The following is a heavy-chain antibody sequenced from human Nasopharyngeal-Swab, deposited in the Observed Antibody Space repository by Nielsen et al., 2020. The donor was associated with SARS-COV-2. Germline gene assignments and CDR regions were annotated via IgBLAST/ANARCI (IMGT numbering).Heavy chain of an antibody. CDR2: IDPSDSYS. CDR1: GYSFSRYW. Sequence: GGALRLSCKGSGYSFSRYWISWGGPMPGERLEGGGVIDPSDSYSNYSPSFHGHVTISVDKSLSTAFLQWSSLKASDTAVYYCARRSFYYGSGTVRGMDVWGQGTTVTVSS. CDR3: ARRSFYYGSGTVRGMDV. V-gene: IGHV5-10-1*01. D-gene: IGHD3-10*01. J-gene: IGHJ6*02.